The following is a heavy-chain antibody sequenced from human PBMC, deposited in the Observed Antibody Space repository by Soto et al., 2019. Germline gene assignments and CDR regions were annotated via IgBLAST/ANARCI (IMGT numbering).Heavy chain of an antibody. Sequence: PRGSLRLSCAASGFTFSSDGMHWVRQAPGKGLEWVAVIWYDGSNKYYADSVKGRFTISRDNSKNTLYLQMNSLRAEDTAVYYCARERYCSGGSCPYGMDVWGQGTTVTVSS. V-gene: IGHV3-33*01. D-gene: IGHD2-15*01. CDR3: ARERYCSGGSCPYGMDV. J-gene: IGHJ6*02. CDR1: GFTFSSDG. CDR2: IWYDGSNK.